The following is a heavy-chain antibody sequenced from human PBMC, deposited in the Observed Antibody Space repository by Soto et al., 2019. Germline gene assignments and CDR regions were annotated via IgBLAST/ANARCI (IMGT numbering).Heavy chain of an antibody. CDR2: IYSNGFT. V-gene: IGHV4-30-4*01. CDR1: GGSISSGDYY. CDR3: ARVPDR. D-gene: IGHD2-2*01. Sequence: SETLSLTCTVSGGSISSGDYYWSWIRQHPGKGLEWIGYIYSNGFTYYNPSLESRVTISLDTSKNQFSLKLTSVTAADTAVYYCARVPDRWGQGTLVTVSS. J-gene: IGHJ5*02.